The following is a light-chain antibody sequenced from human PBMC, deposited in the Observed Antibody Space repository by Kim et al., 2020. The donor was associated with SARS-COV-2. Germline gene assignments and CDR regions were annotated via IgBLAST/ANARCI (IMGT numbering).Light chain of an antibody. V-gene: IGKV3-15*01. J-gene: IGKJ4*01. CDR3: QQYNSWPLT. Sequence: EIVMTQSPATLSVSPGERATLSCRASQSVSTNLAWYQQKPGQAPRLLIYGASTRATGIPARFSGSGSGTEFTLTISSLQSEDFAVYYCQQYNSWPLTFDGGTKVDIK. CDR1: QSVSTN. CDR2: GAS.